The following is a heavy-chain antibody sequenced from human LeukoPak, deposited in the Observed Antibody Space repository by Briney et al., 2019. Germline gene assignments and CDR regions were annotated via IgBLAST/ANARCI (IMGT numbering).Heavy chain of an antibody. V-gene: IGHV3-21*01. J-gene: IGHJ4*02. D-gene: IGHD5-18*01. CDR3: ARDIGGYSYGYSYDY. Sequence: PGGSLRLSCAASGFTFSSYSMNWVRQAPGKGLEWVAFIRYDSSYKYYAESVKGRFTISRDNDKNKLYLQMNSLRAEDTAVYFCARDIGGYSYGYSYDYWGQGTLVTVSS. CDR1: GFTFSSYS. CDR2: IRYDSSYK.